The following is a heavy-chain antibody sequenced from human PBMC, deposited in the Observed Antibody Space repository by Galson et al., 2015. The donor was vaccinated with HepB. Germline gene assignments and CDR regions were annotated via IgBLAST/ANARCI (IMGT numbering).Heavy chain of an antibody. CDR2: ITSSSSTI. V-gene: IGHV3-48*01. J-gene: IGHJ4*02. Sequence: SLRLSCAASGFIFSTYTMNWVRQAPGKGLEWVSYITSSSSTIYYADSVKGRFTISRDNAKNSLYLQMNSLRAEDTAVYYCARVHSSGYQVSDHWGQGTLVTVSS. CDR3: ARVHSSGYQVSDH. CDR1: GFIFSTYT. D-gene: IGHD3-22*01.